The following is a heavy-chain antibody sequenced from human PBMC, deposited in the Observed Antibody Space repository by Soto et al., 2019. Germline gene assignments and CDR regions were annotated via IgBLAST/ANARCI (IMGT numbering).Heavy chain of an antibody. V-gene: IGHV3-64D*06. CDR1: GFTFTNYA. D-gene: IGHD2-2*01. Sequence: GGSLRLSCSASGFTFTNYAIHWIRQTPGKGLEYVSAISSNGGSTYYTDSVEGRFTISRDNSKNTVFLQMSSLRTEDTAVYYCVARYCSTTTCYQVDYWGQGTLVTVSS. CDR2: ISSNGGST. CDR3: VARYCSTTTCYQVDY. J-gene: IGHJ4*02.